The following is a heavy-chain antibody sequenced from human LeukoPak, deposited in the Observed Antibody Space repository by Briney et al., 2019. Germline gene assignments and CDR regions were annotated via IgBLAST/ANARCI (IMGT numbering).Heavy chain of an antibody. J-gene: IGHJ5*02. CDR1: GYTFTGYY. Sequence: GASVKLSCKASGYTFTGYYMHWVRQAPGQGLEWMGWINPNSGGTNYAQKFQGRVTMTREKSISTAYMELSRLISDDTAVDYCARSHFSSQQTQDGLGSWFDPWGQGTLVTVSS. CDR2: INPNSGGT. CDR3: ARSHFSSQQTQDGLGSWFDP. D-gene: IGHD2-2*01. V-gene: IGHV1-2*02.